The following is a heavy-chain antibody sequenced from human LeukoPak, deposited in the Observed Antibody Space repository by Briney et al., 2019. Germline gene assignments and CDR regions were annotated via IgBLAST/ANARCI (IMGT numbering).Heavy chain of an antibody. J-gene: IGHJ6*03. CDR3: AIGMRKRAGYHCYYYVDV. Sequence: GGSLRLSCAASGFTFGSYWMHWVRQAPGKGPEWVSRIDSDGTNTHYADSVKGRFTISRDNAKNTLHLQMNSLRAEDTAVYYRAIGMRKRAGYHCYYYVDVWGKGAMFTVSS. CDR2: IDSDGTNT. CDR1: GFTFGSYW. V-gene: IGHV3-74*01.